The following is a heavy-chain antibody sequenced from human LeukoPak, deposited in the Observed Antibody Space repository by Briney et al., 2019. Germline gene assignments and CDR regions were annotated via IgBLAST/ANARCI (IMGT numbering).Heavy chain of an antibody. CDR1: GGSIRSYY. Sequence: PETLSLTCTVSGGSIRSYYWFWIRQPPGKGLEWIGNMYYSGSTNYNPSLKSRVTISVDTSRNQFSLKLSSVTAADTAVYYCARAESSSWVDHWGQGTLVTVSS. J-gene: IGHJ4*02. CDR3: ARAESSSWVDH. CDR2: MYYSGST. D-gene: IGHD6-13*01. V-gene: IGHV4-59*01.